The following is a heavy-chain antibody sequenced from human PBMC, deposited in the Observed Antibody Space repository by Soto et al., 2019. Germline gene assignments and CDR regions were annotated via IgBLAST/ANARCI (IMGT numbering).Heavy chain of an antibody. J-gene: IGHJ5*02. V-gene: IGHV4-39*01. CDR2: IYYSGST. CDR1: GGSISSSSYY. Sequence: SETLSLTCTVSGGSISSSSYYWGWIRQPAGKGLEWIGSIYYSGSTYYNPPLKSRVTISVDTSKNQFSLKLSSVTAADTAVYYCARRYYGSGSYYSNWFDPWGQGTLVTVSS. D-gene: IGHD3-10*01. CDR3: ARRYYGSGSYYSNWFDP.